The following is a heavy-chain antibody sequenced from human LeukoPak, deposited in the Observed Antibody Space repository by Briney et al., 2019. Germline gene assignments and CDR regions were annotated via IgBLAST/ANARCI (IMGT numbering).Heavy chain of an antibody. V-gene: IGHV4-4*07. J-gene: IGHJ5*02. D-gene: IGHD5-24*01. CDR3: AGGPRMANNWFDP. CDR1: GGSISNHY. Sequence: SETLSLTCPVSGGSISNHYWSWIRQPAGKGLEWIGRIYSSENTNYNPSLKSRVTMSVDTSRNQFSLKLSSVTAADTAVYYCAGGPRMANNWFDPWGQGTLVTVSS. CDR2: IYSSENT.